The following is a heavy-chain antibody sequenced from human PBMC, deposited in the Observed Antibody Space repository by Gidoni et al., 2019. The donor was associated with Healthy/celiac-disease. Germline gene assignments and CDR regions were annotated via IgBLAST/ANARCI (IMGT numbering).Heavy chain of an antibody. CDR2: IYCSGGT. D-gene: IGHD5-12*01. CDR1: GGSISSSSYY. Sequence: QLQLQESGPGLVKPSETLSLTCTVSGGSISSSSYYWGWVRQPPGKGLEWIGSIYCSGGTYYNPSLKSRVTISVDTSKNQFSLKLSSVTAADTAVYYCARHDSGYWGDGYNYRPYYFDYWGQGTLVTVSS. J-gene: IGHJ4*02. CDR3: ARHDSGYWGDGYNYRPYYFDY. V-gene: IGHV4-39*01.